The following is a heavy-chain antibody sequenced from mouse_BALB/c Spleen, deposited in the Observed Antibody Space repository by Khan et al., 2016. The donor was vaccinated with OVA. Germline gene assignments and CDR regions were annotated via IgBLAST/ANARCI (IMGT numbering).Heavy chain of an antibody. Sequence: QVQLKQSGAELARPGASVKLSCKASGYTFTSYTIHWIKLRPGQGLEWIGYINPSNGYTNYNQKFKDKATLTADKSSTTAYMELSSLTSEDSALENCVSDVCYHRNDGWFAYWGQGTLVTVSA. J-gene: IGHJ3*01. V-gene: IGHV1-4*01. CDR3: VSDVCYHRNDGWFAY. CDR1: GYTFTSYT. CDR2: INPSNGYT. D-gene: IGHD2-14*01.